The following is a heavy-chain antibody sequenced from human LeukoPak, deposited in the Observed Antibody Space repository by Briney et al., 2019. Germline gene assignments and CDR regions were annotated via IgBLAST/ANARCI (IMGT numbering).Heavy chain of an antibody. J-gene: IGHJ4*02. CDR2: IKSKTDGGTT. CDR3: TTDHGGSYYEGSKCDYFGY. Sequence: GGPLRLSCAASGFTFSSYAMSWVRLAPGKGLEWVGRIKSKTDGGTTDYAAPVKGRFTISRDDSKDTLYLQMNSLKTEDTAVYYCTTDHGGSYYEGSKCDYFGYWGQGTLVTVSS. V-gene: IGHV3-15*01. CDR1: GFTFSSYA. D-gene: IGHD1-26*01.